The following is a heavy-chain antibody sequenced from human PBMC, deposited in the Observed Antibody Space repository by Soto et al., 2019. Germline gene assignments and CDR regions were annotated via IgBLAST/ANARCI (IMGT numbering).Heavy chain of an antibody. CDR3: ARRRIRLGPYSSSSPHSFDY. CDR1: GFTFSSYA. D-gene: IGHD6-6*01. V-gene: IGHV3-23*01. CDR2: ISGSGGST. Sequence: PGGSLRLSCAASGFTFSSYAMSWVRQAPGKGLEWVSAISGSGGSTFYTDSVKGRITISRDNAKNSLYLQMNSLRAEDTAVYYCARRRIRLGPYSSSSPHSFDYWGQGILVTVSS. J-gene: IGHJ4*02.